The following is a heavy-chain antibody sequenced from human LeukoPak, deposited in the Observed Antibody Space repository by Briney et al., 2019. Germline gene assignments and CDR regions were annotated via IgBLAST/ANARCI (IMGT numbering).Heavy chain of an antibody. V-gene: IGHV3-48*03. CDR2: ISSSGSTI. CDR3: ARGIATPADYYYYMDV. J-gene: IGHJ6*03. Sequence: GGSLRLSCAASGFTFSSYEMNWVRQAPGKGLEWVSYISSSGSTIYYADSVKGRFTISRDNAKNSLYLQMNSLRAEDTAVYYCARGIATPADYYYYMDVWGKGTTVTVSS. D-gene: IGHD6-6*01. CDR1: GFTFSSYE.